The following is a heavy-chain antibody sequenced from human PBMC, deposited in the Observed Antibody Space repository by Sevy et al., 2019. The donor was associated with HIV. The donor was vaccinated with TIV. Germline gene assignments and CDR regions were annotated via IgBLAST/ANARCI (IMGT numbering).Heavy chain of an antibody. CDR3: ARDRHYDFWSGYTYYYYGMDV. CDR1: GFTFSSYS. CDR2: ISSSSSTI. D-gene: IGHD3-3*01. V-gene: IGHV3-48*02. Sequence: GGSLRLSCAASGFTFSSYSMKWVRQAPGKGLEWVSYISSSSSTIYYADSVKGRFTISRDNAKNSLYLQMNSLRDEDTAVYYCARDRHYDFWSGYTYYYYGMDVWGQGTTFTVSS. J-gene: IGHJ6*02.